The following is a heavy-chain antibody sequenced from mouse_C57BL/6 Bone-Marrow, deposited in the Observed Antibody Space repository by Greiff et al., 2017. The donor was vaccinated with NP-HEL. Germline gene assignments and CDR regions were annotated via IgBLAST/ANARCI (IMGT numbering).Heavy chain of an antibody. V-gene: IGHV1-64*01. CDR3: APYYGSSYYFDY. Sequence: QVQLKQPGAELVKPGASVKLSCKASGYTFTSYWMHWVKQRPGQGLEWIGMIHPNSGSTNYNEKFKSKATLTVDKSSSTAYMQLSSLTSEDSAVYYCAPYYGSSYYFDYWGQGTTLTVSS. D-gene: IGHD1-1*01. J-gene: IGHJ2*01. CDR1: GYTFTSYW. CDR2: IHPNSGST.